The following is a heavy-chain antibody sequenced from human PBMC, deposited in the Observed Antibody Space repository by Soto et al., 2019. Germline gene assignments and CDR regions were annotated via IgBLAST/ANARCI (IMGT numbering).Heavy chain of an antibody. D-gene: IGHD6-13*01. CDR2: INAGNGNT. Sequence: QVQLVQSGAEVKKPGASVKVSCKASGYTFTSYAMHWVRQAPGQRLEWMGWINAGNGNTKYSQKFQGRVTITRDTSASTAYMELSSLRSEDTAVYYCARDMGYSSSWYDGWYFDLWGRGTLVTVSS. J-gene: IGHJ2*01. CDR1: GYTFTSYA. V-gene: IGHV1-3*01. CDR3: ARDMGYSSSWYDGWYFDL.